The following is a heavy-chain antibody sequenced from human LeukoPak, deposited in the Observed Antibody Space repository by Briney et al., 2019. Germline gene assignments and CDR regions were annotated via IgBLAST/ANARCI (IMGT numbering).Heavy chain of an antibody. CDR3: ARDRVEWALHSAFDI. Sequence: AGSLRLSCAASGFTFSSYSMNWVRQAPGKGLEWVSSISSSSSYIYYADSVKGRFTISRDNAKNSLYLQMNSLRAEDTAVYYCARDRVEWALHSAFDIWGQGTMVTVSS. J-gene: IGHJ3*02. CDR2: ISSSSSYI. D-gene: IGHD1-26*01. V-gene: IGHV3-21*01. CDR1: GFTFSSYS.